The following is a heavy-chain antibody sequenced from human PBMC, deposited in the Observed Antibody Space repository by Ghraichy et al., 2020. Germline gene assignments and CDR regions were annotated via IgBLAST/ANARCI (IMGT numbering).Heavy chain of an antibody. J-gene: IGHJ2*01. CDR1: GGSISSSSYY. D-gene: IGHD3-22*01. CDR2: IYYSGST. CDR3: ARHGGITMIVVVVMGYFDL. V-gene: IGHV4-39*01. Sequence: ETLSLTCTVSGGSISSSSYYWGWIRQPPGKGLEWIGSIYYSGSTYYNPSLKSRVTISVDTSKNQFSLKLSSVTAADTAVYYCARHGGITMIVVVVMGYFDLWGRGTLVTVSS.